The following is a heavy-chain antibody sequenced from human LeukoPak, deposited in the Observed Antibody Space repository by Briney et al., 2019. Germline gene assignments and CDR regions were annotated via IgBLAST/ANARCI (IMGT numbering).Heavy chain of an antibody. CDR3: ARDGAFRIYDY. V-gene: IGHV3-7*01. D-gene: IGHD3-3*02. CDR1: GFTFIRDW. J-gene: IGHJ4*02. Sequence: GGSLRLSCAPSGFTFIRDWTTGGSQAPGKGLEWVASIKQDGNEKYYVDSVKGRFTIPRYNDRNSLYLQKSRRRADDTAVYYCARDGAFRIYDYWGQGTLVTVSS. CDR2: IKQDGNEK.